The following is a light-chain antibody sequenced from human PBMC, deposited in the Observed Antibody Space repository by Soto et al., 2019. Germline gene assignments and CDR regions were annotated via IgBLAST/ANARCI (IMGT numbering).Light chain of an antibody. CDR2: ANG. J-gene: IGLJ1*01. CDR3: QSYDSSLSGYV. Sequence: QSVLTQPPSVSGAPGQRVTISCTGSSSNIGAGYDVHWYQQLPGTPPKLLSYANGNRPSGVPDRFSGSKSGTSASLAITGLQAEDEADYYCQSYDSSLSGYVFGTGTKLTVL. CDR1: SSNIGAGYD. V-gene: IGLV1-40*01.